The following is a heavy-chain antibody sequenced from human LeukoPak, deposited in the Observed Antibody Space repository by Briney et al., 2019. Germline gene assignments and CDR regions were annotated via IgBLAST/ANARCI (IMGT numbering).Heavy chain of an antibody. Sequence: TGGSLRLSCAASGFTFSSYGMHWVRQAPGKGLEWVAVISYDGSNKYYADSVKGRSTISRDNSKNTLYLQMNSLRAEDTAVYYCAKVASGYFYYYGMDVWGQGTTVTVSS. CDR2: ISYDGSNK. CDR3: AKVASGYFYYYGMDV. CDR1: GFTFSSYG. V-gene: IGHV3-30*18. D-gene: IGHD3-22*01. J-gene: IGHJ6*02.